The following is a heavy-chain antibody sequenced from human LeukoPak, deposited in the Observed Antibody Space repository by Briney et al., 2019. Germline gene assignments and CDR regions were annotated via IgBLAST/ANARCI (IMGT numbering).Heavy chain of an antibody. V-gene: IGHV4-4*07. CDR2: IYTSGST. J-gene: IGHJ5*02. CDR3: ARVTYTFDGNNWFDP. Sequence: SETLSLTCTVSGGSISSYYWSWIRQPAGRGLEWIGRIYTSGSTNYNPSLKSRVTMSVDTSKNQFSLKLSSVTAADTAVYYCARVTYTFDGNNWFDPWGQGTLVTVSS. CDR1: GGSISSYY. D-gene: IGHD3-16*01.